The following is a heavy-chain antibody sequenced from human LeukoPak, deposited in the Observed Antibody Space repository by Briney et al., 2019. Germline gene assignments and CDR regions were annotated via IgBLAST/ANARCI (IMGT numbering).Heavy chain of an antibody. V-gene: IGHV4-59*01. D-gene: IGHD6-13*01. CDR3: ARDRNSSSWYYHDAFDI. Sequence: SETLSLTCTVSGGSISSYYWSWIRQPPGKGLEWIGYIYYSGSTNYNPSLKSRVTISVDTSKNQFSLKLSSVTAADTAVYYCARDRNSSSWYYHDAFDIWGQGTMVTVSS. CDR2: IYYSGST. CDR1: GGSISSYY. J-gene: IGHJ3*02.